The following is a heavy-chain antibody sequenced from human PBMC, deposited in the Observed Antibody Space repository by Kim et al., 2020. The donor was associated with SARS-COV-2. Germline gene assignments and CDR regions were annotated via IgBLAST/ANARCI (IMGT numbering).Heavy chain of an antibody. CDR2: INHSGST. CDR3: ARARGYSSSWYRPFDP. V-gene: IGHV4-34*01. Sequence: SETLSLTCAVYGGSFSGYYWSWIRQPPGKGLEWIGEINHSGSTNYNPSLKSRVTISVDTSKNQFSLKLSSVTAADTAVYYCARARGYSSSWYRPFDPWGQGTLVTVSS. D-gene: IGHD6-13*01. CDR1: GGSFSGYY. J-gene: IGHJ5*02.